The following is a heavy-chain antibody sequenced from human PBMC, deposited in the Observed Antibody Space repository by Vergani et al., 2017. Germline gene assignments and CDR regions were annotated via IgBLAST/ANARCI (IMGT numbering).Heavy chain of an antibody. CDR2: INHRGST. D-gene: IGHD2-15*01. CDR3: ARGFASVVAADY. J-gene: IGHJ4*02. V-gene: IGHV4-34*01. Sequence: QVQLQQWGAGLLKPSETLSLTCAVYGGSFSGYYWSWIRQPPGKGLEWIGEINHRGSTNYNPSLKSRVTRSVDTSKNQFSLKLSSVTAADTAVYYCARGFASVVAADYWGQGTLVTVSS. CDR1: GGSFSGYY.